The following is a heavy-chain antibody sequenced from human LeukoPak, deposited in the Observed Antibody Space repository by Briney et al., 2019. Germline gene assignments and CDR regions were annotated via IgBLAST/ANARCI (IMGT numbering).Heavy chain of an antibody. Sequence: PGGSLRLSCAASGFTFSSYAMTWVRQAPGMGLEWVSAINGGGGNTYYADSVKGRFTISRDNSKNTLYLQMNSLRAEDTAVYYCAKDRLGGSGWYLFLYYFDYWGQGTLVTVSS. CDR1: GFTFSSYA. V-gene: IGHV3-23*01. CDR2: INGGGGNT. CDR3: AKDRLGGSGWYLFLYYFDY. J-gene: IGHJ4*02. D-gene: IGHD6-19*01.